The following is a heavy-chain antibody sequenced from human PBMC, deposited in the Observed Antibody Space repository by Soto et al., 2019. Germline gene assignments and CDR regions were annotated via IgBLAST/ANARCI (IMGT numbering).Heavy chain of an antibody. D-gene: IGHD1-26*01. J-gene: IGHJ4*02. CDR2: IIPIFGTA. Sequence: QVQLVQSGAEVKKPGSSVKVSCKASGGTFSSYAISWVRQAPGQGLEWMGGIIPIFGTANYAQKFQGRVTITADESTSTAYMELSSLRSEDTAVYYCARDSKAFQNSGSYYYFDYWGQGTLVTVSS. CDR3: ARDSKAFQNSGSYYYFDY. V-gene: IGHV1-69*01. CDR1: GGTFSSYA.